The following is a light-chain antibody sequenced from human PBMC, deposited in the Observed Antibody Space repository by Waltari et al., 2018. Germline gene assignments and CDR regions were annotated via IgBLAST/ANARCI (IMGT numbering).Light chain of an antibody. Sequence: QSALTQPASVSGSPGQSITISCTGTSSYVGGYNSVSWYQQYPGKAPKLMIYDVSKRPSGVSKRFSCSKSCNTASLTISGLQAEDEADYYCCSYAGSFTHVLFGGGTKLTVL. CDR2: DVS. J-gene: IGLJ2*01. CDR1: SSYVGGYNS. CDR3: CSYAGSFTHVL. V-gene: IGLV2-23*02.